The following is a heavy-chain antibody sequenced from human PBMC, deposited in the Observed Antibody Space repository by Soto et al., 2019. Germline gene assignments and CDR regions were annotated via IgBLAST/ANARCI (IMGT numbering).Heavy chain of an antibody. D-gene: IGHD3-3*01. CDR1: GGTFSSYA. J-gene: IGHJ5*02. CDR2: IIPIFGTA. V-gene: IGHV1-69*13. Sequence: ASVKVSCKASGGTFSSYAISWVRQAPGQGLEWMGGIIPIFGTANYAQKFQGRVTITADESTSTAYMELSSLRSEDTAVYYCAREAGQITRTWFDPWGQGTLVTVSS. CDR3: AREAGQITRTWFDP.